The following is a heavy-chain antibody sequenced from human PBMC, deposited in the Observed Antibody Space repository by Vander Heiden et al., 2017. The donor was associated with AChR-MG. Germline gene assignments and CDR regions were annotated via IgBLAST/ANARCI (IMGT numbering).Heavy chain of an antibody. V-gene: IGHV1-2*02. CDR2: INPNSGGT. Sequence: QVQLVQSGAEVKKPGASVKVSCQASGYTFTGDYSHWGRQAPGQGLEWMGWINPNSGGTNYAQKVQGRVTMTRDTSISTAYMELSRLRSDDTAVDYGARSRRRSSYGMDVWGQGTTVTVS. CDR3: ARSRRRSSYGMDV. CDR1: GYTFTGDY. D-gene: IGHD6-6*01. J-gene: IGHJ6*02.